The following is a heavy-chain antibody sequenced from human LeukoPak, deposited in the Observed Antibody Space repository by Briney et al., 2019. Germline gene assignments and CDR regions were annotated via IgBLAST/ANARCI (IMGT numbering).Heavy chain of an antibody. CDR3: ARGYPPYYYDSSGSHAFDI. J-gene: IGHJ3*02. V-gene: IGHV4-39*07. CDR2: IFYSGGT. D-gene: IGHD3-22*01. Sequence: SETLSLTCTVSGGSINTPNYYWGWIRQTPGKGLEWIGNIFYSGGTYYSPSLTSRVTISLDTSRNQFSLKLNSVTAADTAVYYCARGYPPYYYDSSGSHAFDIWGQGTMVTVSS. CDR1: GGSINTPNYY.